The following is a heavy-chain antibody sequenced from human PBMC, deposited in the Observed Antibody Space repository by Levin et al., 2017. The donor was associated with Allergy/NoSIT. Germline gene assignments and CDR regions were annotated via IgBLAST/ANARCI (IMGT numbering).Heavy chain of an antibody. J-gene: IGHJ3*02. CDR3: ARAGSGWSRSAFDI. CDR1: GFPFSSYS. Sequence: LSLTCAASGFPFSSYSMNWVRQAPGKGLEWVSSISSSSSYIYYADSVKGRFTISRDNAKNSLYLQMNSLRAEDTAVYYCARAGSGWSRSAFDIWGQGTMVTVSS. V-gene: IGHV3-21*01. CDR2: ISSSSSYI. D-gene: IGHD6-19*01.